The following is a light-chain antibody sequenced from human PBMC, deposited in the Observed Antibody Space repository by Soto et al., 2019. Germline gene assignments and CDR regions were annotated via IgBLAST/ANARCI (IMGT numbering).Light chain of an antibody. CDR2: KIS. J-gene: IGKJ1*01. CDR1: QSLVHSDGNTY. V-gene: IGKV2-24*01. Sequence: IVMTQTPLSSPVTLGQPASISCRSSQSLVHSDGNTYLSWLQQRPGQPPRLLIYKISNRLSGVPDRFSGSGAGTYFTLKIRRVEADDVGLYYCMQATEFPWTFGQGTKVDIK. CDR3: MQATEFPWT.